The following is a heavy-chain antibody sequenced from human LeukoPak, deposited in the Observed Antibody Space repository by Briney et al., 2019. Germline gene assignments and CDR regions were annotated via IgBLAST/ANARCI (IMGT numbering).Heavy chain of an antibody. V-gene: IGHV4-59*01. CDR2: IYYSGST. CDR3: ARGVVYDLRD. Sequence: SETLSLTCTVSGGSITSYYGSWIRQPPGKGLEWIGYIYYSGSTNYNPSLKSRVTVSVDTSKSQFSLKLSSVTAADTAVYYCARGVVYDLRDWGQGTLVTVSS. D-gene: IGHD2-8*02. J-gene: IGHJ4*02. CDR1: GGSITSYY.